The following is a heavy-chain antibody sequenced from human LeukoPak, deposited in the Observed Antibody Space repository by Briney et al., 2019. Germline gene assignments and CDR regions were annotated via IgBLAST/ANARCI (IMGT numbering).Heavy chain of an antibody. CDR1: GFTFSSYA. CDR3: AKEGYYGSGSFPDY. V-gene: IGHV3-23*01. D-gene: IGHD3-10*01. CDR2: ISGSGGST. Sequence: GGSLRLSCAASGFTFSSYAMSWVRQAPGKGLEWVSTISGSGGSTYYADSVKGRFTISRDNSKNTLYLQMNSLRAEDTAVYYCAKEGYYGSGSFPDYWGQGTLVTVSS. J-gene: IGHJ4*02.